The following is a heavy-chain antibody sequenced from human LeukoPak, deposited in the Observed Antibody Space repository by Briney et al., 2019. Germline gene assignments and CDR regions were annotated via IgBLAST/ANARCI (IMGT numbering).Heavy chain of an antibody. J-gene: IGHJ4*02. CDR2: ISGSGDNT. D-gene: IGHD4-23*01. CDR3: AKLLSNSGRFLY. CDR1: GFTFSSHG. Sequence: GGSLRLSCAASGFTFSSHGMSWVRQAPGKGLEWVSTISGSGDNTYYADSVKGRFTISRDNSKNTLYLQMNSLRAEDTAVYYCAKLLSNSGRFLYWGQGTLVTVSS. V-gene: IGHV3-23*01.